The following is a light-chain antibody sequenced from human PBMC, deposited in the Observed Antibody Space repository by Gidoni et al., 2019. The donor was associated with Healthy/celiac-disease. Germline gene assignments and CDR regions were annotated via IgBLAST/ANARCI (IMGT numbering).Light chain of an antibody. J-gene: IGLJ2*01. CDR3: NSRDSSGNVV. Sequence: SSELTQDPAVSVALGQTVRITCQGDSLSSYYASWYQQKPGQAPVLVIHGKNNRPSGIPDRFSGSSSGNTASLTITGAQAEDEADYYCNSRDSSGNVVFGGGTKLTGL. CDR2: GKN. V-gene: IGLV3-19*01. CDR1: SLSSYY.